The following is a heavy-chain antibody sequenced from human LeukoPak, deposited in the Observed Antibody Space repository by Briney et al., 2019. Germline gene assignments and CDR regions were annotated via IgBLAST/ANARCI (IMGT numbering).Heavy chain of an antibody. V-gene: IGHV4-34*01. CDR2: INHSGST. CDR1: GGSFSGYY. D-gene: IGHD6-19*01. J-gene: IGHJ4*02. CDR3: ARAGYSSGWYRGSPDY. Sequence: NSSETLSITCAVYGGSFSGYYWSWIRQPPGKGLEWIGEINHSGSTNYNPSLKSRVTISVDTSKNQFSLKLSSVTAADTAVYYCARAGYSSGWYRGSPDYWGQGTLVTVSS.